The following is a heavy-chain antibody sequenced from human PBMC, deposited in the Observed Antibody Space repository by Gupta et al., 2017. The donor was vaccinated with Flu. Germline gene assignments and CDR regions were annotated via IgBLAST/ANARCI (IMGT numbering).Heavy chain of an antibody. CDR1: TAGVG. J-gene: IGHJ3*02. Sequence: TAGVGVGWIRQPPGKALEGLAIIYWDDNTRESPALKSRLTINRDNSKNQVVLKMTDMDNVDTETYYCAVDCEGNILDDFEIWGQGTLVPVSS. V-gene: IGHV2-5*02. CDR2: IYWDDNT. D-gene: IGHD2-21*01. CDR3: AVDCEGNILDDFEI.